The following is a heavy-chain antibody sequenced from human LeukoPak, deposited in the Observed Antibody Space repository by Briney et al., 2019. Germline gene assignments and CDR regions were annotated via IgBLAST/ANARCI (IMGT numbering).Heavy chain of an antibody. Sequence: SETLSPTCTVSGGSISSYYWSWIRQPPGKGLEWIGYIYYSGSTNYNPSLKSRVTISVDTSKNQFSLKLSSVTAADTAVYYCASSYYYGSGSPTPFDYWGQGTLVTVSS. V-gene: IGHV4-59*08. CDR1: GGSISSYY. CDR3: ASSYYYGSGSPTPFDY. CDR2: IYYSGST. J-gene: IGHJ4*02. D-gene: IGHD3-10*01.